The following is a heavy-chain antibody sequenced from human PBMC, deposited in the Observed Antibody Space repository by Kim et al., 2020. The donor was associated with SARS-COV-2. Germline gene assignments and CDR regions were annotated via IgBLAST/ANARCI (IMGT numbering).Heavy chain of an antibody. V-gene: IGHV3-21*01. Sequence: GGSLRLSCAASGFTFSSYTMNWVRQAPGKGLEWVSSISSSSTYIYHADSVKGRFTISRDNAKNSLFLQMNSLRAEDTAFYYCARSQDLRGGFTSWGQGTRVTVSS. CDR3: ARSQDLRGGFTS. CDR2: ISSSSTYI. J-gene: IGHJ5*02. D-gene: IGHD3-16*01. CDR1: GFTFSSYT.